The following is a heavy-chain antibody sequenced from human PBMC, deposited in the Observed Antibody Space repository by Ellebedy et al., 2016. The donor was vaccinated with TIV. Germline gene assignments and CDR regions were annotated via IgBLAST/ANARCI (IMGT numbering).Heavy chain of an antibody. CDR3: AKWRYCSSTSCYRTEDY. CDR2: ISYDGSNK. J-gene: IGHJ4*02. CDR1: GFTFSSYA. Sequence: GESLKISXAASGFTFSSYAMHWVRQAPGKGLEWVAVISYDGSNKYYADSVKGRFTISRDNSKNTLYLQMNSLRAEDTAVYYCAKWRYCSSTSCYRTEDYWGQGTLVTVSS. D-gene: IGHD2-2*02. V-gene: IGHV3-30-3*02.